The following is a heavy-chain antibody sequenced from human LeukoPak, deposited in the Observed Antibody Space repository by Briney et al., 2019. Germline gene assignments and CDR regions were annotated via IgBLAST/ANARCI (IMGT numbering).Heavy chain of an antibody. V-gene: IGHV1-8*01. CDR2: MNPNSGNT. D-gene: IGHD6-19*01. J-gene: IGHJ4*02. CDR1: GYTFASYD. CDR3: ARGAGSGWGDYFDY. Sequence: ASVKVSCKASGYTFASYDINWVRQATGQGLEWMGWMNPNSGNTGYAQKFQGRVTMTRNTSISTAYMELSSLRSEDTAVYYCARGAGSGWGDYFDYWGQGTLVTVSS.